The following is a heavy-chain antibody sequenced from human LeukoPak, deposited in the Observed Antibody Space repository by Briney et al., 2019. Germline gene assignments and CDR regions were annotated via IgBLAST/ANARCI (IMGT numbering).Heavy chain of an antibody. CDR1: GFTFSTYE. Sequence: GGSLRLSCAASGFTFSTYEMNWVRQAPGKGLEWVSYITTSGSTIYYADSVKGRFTISRDNAKNSLYLQMNSLRAEDTAVYYCSRDRGWFRYDYWGQGSLVTVSS. V-gene: IGHV3-48*03. D-gene: IGHD2-15*01. J-gene: IGHJ4*02. CDR2: ITTSGSTI. CDR3: SRDRGWFRYDY.